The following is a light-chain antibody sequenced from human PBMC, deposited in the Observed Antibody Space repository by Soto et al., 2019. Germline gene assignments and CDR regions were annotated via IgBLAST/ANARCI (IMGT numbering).Light chain of an antibody. CDR3: QQRSNWPRT. CDR1: QDISNY. J-gene: IGKJ2*01. Sequence: DIQMTQSPSSLSASVGDRVTITCQASQDISNYLNWYQQKPGKAPKLLIYDASNLETGVPSRFSGSGSGTDFTFTISSLEPEDFAVYYCQQRSNWPRTFGQGTKLEIK. CDR2: DAS. V-gene: IGKV1-33*01.